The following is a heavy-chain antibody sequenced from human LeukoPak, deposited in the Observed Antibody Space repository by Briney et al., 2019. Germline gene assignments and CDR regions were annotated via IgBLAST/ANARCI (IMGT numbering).Heavy chain of an antibody. D-gene: IGHD3-22*01. Sequence: SETLSLTCTVSGGSISSSSYYWGWIRQPPGKGLEWVGYITDSGTTNYNPSLKSRVTMSVDTSKNQFSLKLNSVTAADTAMYYCARGFYDRSGYSAPFDYWGQGTLVTVSS. CDR3: ARGFYDRSGYSAPFDY. CDR1: GGSISSSSYY. V-gene: IGHV4-61*05. J-gene: IGHJ4*02. CDR2: ITDSGTT.